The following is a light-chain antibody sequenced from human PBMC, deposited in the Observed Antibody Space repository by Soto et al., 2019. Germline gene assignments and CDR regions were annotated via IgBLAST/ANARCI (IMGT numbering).Light chain of an antibody. CDR3: QQSFSTPT. Sequence: IQMTQSPSSLSTSVGDRVTITCRASQRINIYLNWYRQKPGKAPELLIYSASNLQSGVPSRFSGSGSGTDFTLTISSLQPEDFATYYCQQSFSTPTFGQGRLLEIK. J-gene: IGKJ5*01. CDR2: SAS. CDR1: QRINIY. V-gene: IGKV1-39*01.